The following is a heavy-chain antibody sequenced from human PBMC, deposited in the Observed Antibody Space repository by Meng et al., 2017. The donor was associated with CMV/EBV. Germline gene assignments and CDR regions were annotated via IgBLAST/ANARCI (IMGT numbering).Heavy chain of an antibody. CDR1: GGSSSGYY. CDR3: ARVTMVRGGYNYYYYYGMDV. V-gene: IGHV4-34*01. J-gene: IGHJ6*02. Sequence: SETLSLTCAVYGGSSSGYYWSWIRQPPGKGLEWIGEINHSGSTNYNPSLKSRVTISVDTSKNQFSLKLSSVTAADTAVYYCARVTMVRGGYNYYYYYGMDVWGQGTTVTVSS. D-gene: IGHD3-10*01. CDR2: INHSGST.